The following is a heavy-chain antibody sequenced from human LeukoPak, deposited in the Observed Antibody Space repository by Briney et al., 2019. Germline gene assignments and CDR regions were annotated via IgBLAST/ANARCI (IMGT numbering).Heavy chain of an antibody. D-gene: IGHD1-14*01. Sequence: SETLSLTCTVSGGSISSSSAYWGWIRQPPGKGLEWIGSIYYSKNTYYNPSLKSRVTISADTSKNQFSLKLSSVTAADTAVYYCASPYKRAFDIWGQGTMVTVSS. V-gene: IGHV4-39*01. CDR1: GGSISSSSAY. CDR3: ASPYKRAFDI. CDR2: IYYSKNT. J-gene: IGHJ3*02.